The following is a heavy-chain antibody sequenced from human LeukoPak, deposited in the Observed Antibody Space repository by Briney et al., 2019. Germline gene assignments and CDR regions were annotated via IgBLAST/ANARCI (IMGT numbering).Heavy chain of an antibody. J-gene: IGHJ4*02. V-gene: IGHV4-59*01. D-gene: IGHD5-24*01. CDR2: IYYSGST. CDR1: GGSISSYY. Sequence: KPSETLSLTCTVSGGSISSYYWSWIRQPPGKGLEWIGYIYYSGSTNYNPSLKSRVTISVDTSKNQFSLKLSSVTAADTAVYYCARVEMATMAVYFDYWGQGTLVTVSS. CDR3: ARVEMATMAVYFDY.